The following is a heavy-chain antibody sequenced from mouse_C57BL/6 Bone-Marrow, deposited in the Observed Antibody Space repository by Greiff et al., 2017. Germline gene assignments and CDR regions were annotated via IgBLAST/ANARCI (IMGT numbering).Heavy chain of an antibody. CDR1: GYAFSSSW. J-gene: IGHJ2*01. CDR3: ARSGDGYYFYYFDY. Sequence: VQLQQSGPELVKPGASVKISCKASGYAFSSSWMNWVKQRPGKGLEWIGRIYPGDGATNYNGKFKGKATLTADKSSSTAYMQLSSLTSEDSAVYFCARSGDGYYFYYFDYWGQGTTLTVSA. V-gene: IGHV1-82*01. D-gene: IGHD2-3*01. CDR2: IYPGDGAT.